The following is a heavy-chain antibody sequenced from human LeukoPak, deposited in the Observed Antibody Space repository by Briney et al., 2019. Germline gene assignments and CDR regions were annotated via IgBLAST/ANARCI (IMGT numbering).Heavy chain of an antibody. D-gene: IGHD3-10*01. CDR3: ARARTGGVREHYYYYYGMDV. V-gene: IGHV4-61*01. Sequence: KPSETLSLTCTVSGGSISSSSYYWSWIRQPPGKGLEWIGYIYYSGSTNYNPSLKSRVTISVDTSKNQFSLKLSSVTAADTAVYYCARARTGGVREHYYYYYGMDVWGQGTTVTVSS. CDR1: GGSISSSSYY. CDR2: IYYSGST. J-gene: IGHJ6*02.